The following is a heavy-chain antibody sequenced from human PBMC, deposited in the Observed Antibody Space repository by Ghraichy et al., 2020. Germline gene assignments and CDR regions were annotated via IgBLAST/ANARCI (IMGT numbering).Heavy chain of an antibody. CDR1: GGSISSYY. D-gene: IGHD3-10*01. V-gene: IGHV4-59*01. Sequence: SETLSLTCTVSGGSISSYYWSWIRQPPGKGLEWIGYIYYSGSTNYNPSLKSRVTISVDTSKNQFSLKLSSVTAADTAVYYCARFGYYGSGGYWGQGTLVTVSS. J-gene: IGHJ4*02. CDR2: IYYSGST. CDR3: ARFGYYGSGGY.